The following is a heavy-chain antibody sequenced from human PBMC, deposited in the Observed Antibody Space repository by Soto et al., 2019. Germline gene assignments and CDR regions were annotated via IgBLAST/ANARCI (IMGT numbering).Heavy chain of an antibody. D-gene: IGHD1-7*01. Sequence: SETLSLTCTVSGGSISSYYWSWIRQPPGKGLEWIGYIYYSGSTNYNPSLKSRVTISVDTSKNQFSLKLSSVTAADTAVYCCARGTTDQYYYYYMDVWGKGTTVTVSS. J-gene: IGHJ6*03. V-gene: IGHV4-59*08. CDR2: IYYSGST. CDR3: ARGTTDQYYYYYMDV. CDR1: GGSISSYY.